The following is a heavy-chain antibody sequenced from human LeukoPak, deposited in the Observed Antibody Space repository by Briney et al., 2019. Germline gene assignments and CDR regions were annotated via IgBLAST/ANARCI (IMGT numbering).Heavy chain of an antibody. CDR3: ARTRPDSSGWYR. CDR2: INHSGST. V-gene: IGHV4-34*01. D-gene: IGHD6-19*01. J-gene: IGHJ4*02. CDR1: GGSFSGYY. Sequence: PSETLSLTCAVYGGSFSGYYWSWIRQPPGKGLEWIGEINHSGSTNYSPSLKSRVTISVDTSKNQFSPKLSSVTAADTAVYYCARTRPDSSGWYRWGQGTLVTVSS.